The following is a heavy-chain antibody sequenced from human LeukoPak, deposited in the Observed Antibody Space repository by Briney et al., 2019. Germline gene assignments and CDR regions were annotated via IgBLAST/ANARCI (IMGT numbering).Heavy chain of an antibody. CDR1: GFTFSTYA. V-gene: IGHV3-23*01. J-gene: IGHJ4*02. D-gene: IGHD3-10*01. Sequence: GGSLRLSCAASGFTFSTYALSWVRQAPGKGLEWVSGISASGGTSFYEASVKGRFTISRDNSNTLYLQMNSLRAEDTALYYCAKDGYFYGSGNYAYFDYWGQGTLVTVSS. CDR2: ISASGGTS. CDR3: AKDGYFYGSGNYAYFDY.